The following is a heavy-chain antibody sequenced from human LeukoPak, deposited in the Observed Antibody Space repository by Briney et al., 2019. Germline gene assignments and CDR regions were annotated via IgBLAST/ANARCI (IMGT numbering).Heavy chain of an antibody. CDR2: ISSNGGST. J-gene: IGHJ4*02. CDR1: GFTFSSYA. V-gene: IGHV3-64D*06. D-gene: IGHD3-3*01. CDR3: VKDLGFGVVPDCDY. Sequence: GRSLRLSCAASGFTFSSYAMHWVRQAPGKGLEYVSGISSNGGSTYYADSVKGRFTISRDNSKNTLSLQMSSLRAEDTAVYYCVKDLGFGVVPDCDYWGQGTLVTVSS.